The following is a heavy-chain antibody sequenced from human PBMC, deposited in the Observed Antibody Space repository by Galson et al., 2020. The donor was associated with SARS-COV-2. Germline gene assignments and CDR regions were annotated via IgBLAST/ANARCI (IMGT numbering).Heavy chain of an antibody. CDR3: AKDSGAPDYDFDY. Sequence: GGSLRLSCAASGFTFSSYGMHWVRQAPGKGLEWVAVISYDGSNKYYADSVKGRFTISRDNSKNTLYLQMNSLRAEDTAVYYCAKDSGAPDYDFDYWGQGTLVTVSS. V-gene: IGHV3-30*18. CDR1: GFTFSSYG. D-gene: IGHD4-17*01. J-gene: IGHJ4*02. CDR2: ISYDGSNK.